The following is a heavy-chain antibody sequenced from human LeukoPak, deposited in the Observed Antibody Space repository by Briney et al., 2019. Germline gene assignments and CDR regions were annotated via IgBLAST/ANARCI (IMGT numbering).Heavy chain of an antibody. J-gene: IGHJ4*02. CDR1: GGSISSYY. D-gene: IGHD3-3*01. CDR3: ARSSITIFGVLYYFDY. V-gene: IGHV4-4*07. CDR2: IYTSGST. Sequence: PSETLSLTCTVSGGSISSYYWSWIRQPAGKGLEWIGRIYTSGSTNYNPSLKSRVTMSVDTSKNQSSLRLSSVTAADTAVYYCARSSITIFGVLYYFDYWGQGTLVTVSS.